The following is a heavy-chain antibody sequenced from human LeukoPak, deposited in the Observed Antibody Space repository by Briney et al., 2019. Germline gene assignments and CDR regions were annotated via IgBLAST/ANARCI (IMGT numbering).Heavy chain of an antibody. CDR3: ARESEWDSSGYVYYFDY. CDR1: GFTFSNYA. V-gene: IGHV3-30*02. D-gene: IGHD3-22*01. CDR2: IRYDGSNK. Sequence: GGSLRLSCAASGFTFSNYAMHWVRQAPGKGLEWVAFIRYDGSNKYYADSVKGRFTISRDNSKNTLYLQMNSLRAEDTAVYYCARESEWDSSGYVYYFDYWGQGTLVTVSS. J-gene: IGHJ4*02.